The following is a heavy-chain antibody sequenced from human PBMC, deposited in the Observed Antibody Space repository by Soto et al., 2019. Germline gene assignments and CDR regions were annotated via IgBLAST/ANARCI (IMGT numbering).Heavy chain of an antibody. D-gene: IGHD5-18*01. CDR2: IIPIFGTA. Sequence: VASVKVSCKASGGTFSSYAISWVRQAPGQELEWMGGIIPIFGTANYAQKFQGRVTITADESTSTAYMELSSLRSEDTAVYYCARALRQPHDAFDIWGQGTMVTVSS. CDR3: ARALRQPHDAFDI. V-gene: IGHV1-69*13. J-gene: IGHJ3*02. CDR1: GGTFSSYA.